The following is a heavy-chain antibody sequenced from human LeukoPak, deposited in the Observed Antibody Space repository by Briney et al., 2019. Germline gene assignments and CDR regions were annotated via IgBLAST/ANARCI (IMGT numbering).Heavy chain of an antibody. CDR1: GYAFSSYD. Sequence: ASVRVSCMASGYAFSSYDINWVRQATGHGLEFMGWMNPNSGNTGYAQKFQGRVTMTRNTSISTAYMELSSLRSEDTAVYYCARGMWQGQLVDYWGQGTLVTVSS. J-gene: IGHJ4*02. V-gene: IGHV1-8*01. CDR2: MNPNSGNT. D-gene: IGHD6-6*01. CDR3: ARGMWQGQLVDY.